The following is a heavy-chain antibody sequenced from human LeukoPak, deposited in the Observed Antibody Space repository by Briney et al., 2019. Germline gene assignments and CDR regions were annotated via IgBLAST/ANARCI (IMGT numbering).Heavy chain of an antibody. CDR3: ARDGKIRQRNWFDP. V-gene: IGHV1-69*01. D-gene: IGHD6-25*01. J-gene: IGHJ5*02. CDR2: IIPIFGTA. CDR1: GGTFSSYA. Sequence: SVKVSCKASGGTFSSYAISWVRQAPGQGLEWMGGIIPIFGTANYAQKFQGRVTITADESKSTAYMELSSLRSEDTAVYYCARDGKIRQRNWFDPWGQGTLVTVSS.